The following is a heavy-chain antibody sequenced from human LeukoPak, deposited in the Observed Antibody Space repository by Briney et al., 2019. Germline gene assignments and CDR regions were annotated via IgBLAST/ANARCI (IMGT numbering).Heavy chain of an antibody. D-gene: IGHD4-11*01. CDR2: IYSGGST. CDR3: TTDTRTTVTTYGY. CDR1: GCTVSSNY. V-gene: IGHV3-53*01. Sequence: PGGSLRLSCAASGCTVSSNYISWVRQAPGKGLEWVSVIYSGGSTYYADSVKGRFTISRDNSKNTLDLQMNSLRAEDTAVYYCTTDTRTTVTTYGYWGQGTLVTVSS. J-gene: IGHJ4*02.